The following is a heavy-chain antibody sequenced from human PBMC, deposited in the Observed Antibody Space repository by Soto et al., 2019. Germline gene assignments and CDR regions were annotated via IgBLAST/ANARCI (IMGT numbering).Heavy chain of an antibody. CDR1: GGTFNTYT. D-gene: IGHD4-4*01. Sequence: QVRLVQSGAELKKPGSSVTVSCKASGGTFNTYTFSWVRQAPGQGLEWMGSILPILGSLNYAQRFQGRLSITADYSTTPAYMELSSLTSQDTAMYYCTRIPRYSFPTSDPLDNWGQGTLVTVSS. V-gene: IGHV1-69*08. CDR2: ILPILGSL. CDR3: TRIPRYSFPTSDPLDN. J-gene: IGHJ4*02.